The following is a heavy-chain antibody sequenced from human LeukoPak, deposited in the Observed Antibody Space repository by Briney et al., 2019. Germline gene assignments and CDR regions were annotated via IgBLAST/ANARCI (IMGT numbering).Heavy chain of an antibody. CDR1: GGTFSSYA. D-gene: IGHD3-16*01. V-gene: IGHV1-69*13. CDR2: IIPIFGTA. CDR3: ARDYTWGELGPY. J-gene: IGHJ4*02. Sequence: ASVKVSCKASGGTFSSYAISWVRQAPGQGLEWMGGIIPIFGTANYAQKFQGRVTITADESTSTAYMELRSLRSDDTAVYYCARDYTWGELGPYWGQGTLVTVSS.